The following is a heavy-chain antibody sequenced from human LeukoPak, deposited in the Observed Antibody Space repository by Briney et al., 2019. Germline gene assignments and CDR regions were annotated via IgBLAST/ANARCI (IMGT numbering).Heavy chain of an antibody. CDR3: ARGVVTTFYYYYYMDV. Sequence: SETLSLTCAVYGGSFSGYYWSWIRQPPGKGLEWIGEINHSGSTNHNPSLKSRVTISVDTSKNQFSLKLSSVTAADTAVYYCARGVVTTFYYYYYMDVWGKGTTVTVSS. CDR2: INHSGST. V-gene: IGHV4-34*01. CDR1: GGSFSGYY. D-gene: IGHD2-21*02. J-gene: IGHJ6*03.